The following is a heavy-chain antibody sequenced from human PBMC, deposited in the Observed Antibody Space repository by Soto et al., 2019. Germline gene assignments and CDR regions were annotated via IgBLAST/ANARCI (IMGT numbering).Heavy chain of an antibody. V-gene: IGHV4-4*07. Sequence: QVQLQESGPGLVKPSETLSLTCTVSGGSLTKYYWSWIRQPAGKGLEWIGRISTSGNVVSKASLRSRLTMSVATSKNQFSLRLTSVTAADTAVYYCARDNNDFWSLSPLAFDYWGQGALVTVSS. CDR3: ARDNNDFWSLSPLAFDY. D-gene: IGHD3-3*01. J-gene: IGHJ4*02. CDR1: GGSLTKYY. CDR2: ISTSGNV.